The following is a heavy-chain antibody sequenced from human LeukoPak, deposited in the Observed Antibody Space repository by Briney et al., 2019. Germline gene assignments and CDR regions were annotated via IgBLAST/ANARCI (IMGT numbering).Heavy chain of an antibody. CDR1: GGSISSSNR. D-gene: IGHD6-19*01. CDR2: VYHSGST. CDR3: ARLAIAVTPYYFDF. Sequence: SGTLSLTCAVSGGSISSSNRWSWVRQPPGKGLEWIGEVYHSGSTNYNASLERRVTISIDKSKNQFSLKLSSVTAADTAVYYCARLAIAVTPYYFDFWGQGTLVTVSS. J-gene: IGHJ4*02. V-gene: IGHV4-4*02.